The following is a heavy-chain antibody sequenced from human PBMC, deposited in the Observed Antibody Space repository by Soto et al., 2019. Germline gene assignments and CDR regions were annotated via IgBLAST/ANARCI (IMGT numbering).Heavy chain of an antibody. V-gene: IGHV3-30*04. D-gene: IGHD3-10*01. Sequence: QTGGSLRLSCAASGFTFSRYAIHWVRQAPGKGLEWVAVISRDGTNKYYVDSVKGRFTISRDNSRSTLYLQMNSLRHEDAAVYYCARSRSGAVADSFDFWGQGTLVTVSS. CDR2: ISRDGTNK. J-gene: IGHJ4*02. CDR1: GFTFSRYA. CDR3: ARSRSGAVADSFDF.